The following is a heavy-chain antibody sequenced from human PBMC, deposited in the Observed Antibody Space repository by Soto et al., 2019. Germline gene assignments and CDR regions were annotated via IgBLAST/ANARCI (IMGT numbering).Heavy chain of an antibody. V-gene: IGHV4-4*02. CDR2: VFHTGTT. CDR1: GDSVSSPYY. D-gene: IGHD6-19*01. CDR3: ARSAGWYAVHS. Sequence: QVQLQESGPGLVKPSGTLSLTCAVSGDSVSSPYYWCWVRQPPGKGLEWIGEVFHTGTTSYNPSLRSRFTISMDKSNIQFSLDLSSVTAADTAVYFCARSAGWYAVHSWGPGTLVIVSS. J-gene: IGHJ4*02.